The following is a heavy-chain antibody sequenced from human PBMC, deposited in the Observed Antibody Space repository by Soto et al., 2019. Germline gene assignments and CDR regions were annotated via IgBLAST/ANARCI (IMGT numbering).Heavy chain of an antibody. V-gene: IGHV2-5*02. D-gene: IGHD6-19*01. Sequence: GRTQVNPTPALKLNCTFYGFSISNRRGGVGWIPQPPAKALEWLALIYWDDDKRYSPSLKNRLTITKDTSTNQVLLTMTNMDPVDTATYYCAHTFSSGTFDYWGQGTLVTVSS. CDR1: GFSISNRRGG. CDR2: IYWDDDK. J-gene: IGHJ4*01. CDR3: AHTFSSGTFDY.